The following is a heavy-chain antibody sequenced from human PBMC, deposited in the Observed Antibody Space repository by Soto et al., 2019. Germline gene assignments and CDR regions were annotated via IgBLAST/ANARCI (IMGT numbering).Heavy chain of an antibody. V-gene: IGHV3-15*07. D-gene: IGHD6-25*01. Sequence: VQLVESGGDLVKPGGSLRLSCAVSDFTFTNAWMNWVRQAPGKGLEWVARIKSHTDGGTTDYAAPLKGRFTVSRDDSRKMLFLQMTSLKTEDTAVYFCATAPGYWASAPLDYWGQGTLVPVSS. CDR3: ATAPGYWASAPLDY. CDR2: IKSHTDGGTT. CDR1: DFTFTNAW. J-gene: IGHJ4*02.